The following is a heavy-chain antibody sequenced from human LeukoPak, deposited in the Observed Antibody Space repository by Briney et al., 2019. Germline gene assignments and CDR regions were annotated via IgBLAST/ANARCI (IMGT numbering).Heavy chain of an antibody. Sequence: PGGSLRLSCAASGFTFNRNAISWVRQAPGKGLEWVSSISSSSSYIYYADSVKGRFTISRDNAKNSLYLQMNSLRAEDTAVYYCAREEPYCSSTSCHRGYYYYYMDVWGKGTTVTVSS. D-gene: IGHD2-2*01. V-gene: IGHV3-21*01. CDR1: GFTFNRNA. J-gene: IGHJ6*03. CDR3: AREEPYCSSTSCHRGYYYYYMDV. CDR2: ISSSSSYI.